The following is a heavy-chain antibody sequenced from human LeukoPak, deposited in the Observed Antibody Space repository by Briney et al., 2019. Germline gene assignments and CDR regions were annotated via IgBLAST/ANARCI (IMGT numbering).Heavy chain of an antibody. CDR1: GYTFTGYY. D-gene: IGHD4-23*01. CDR3: ARFGGNPRNWFDP. CDR2: IIPILGIA. J-gene: IGHJ5*02. Sequence: SVKVSCKASGYTFTGYYMHWVRQAPGQGLEWMGRIIPILGIANYAQKFQGRVTITADKSTSTAYMELSSLRSEDTAVYYCARFGGNPRNWFDPWGQGTLVTVSS. V-gene: IGHV1-69*02.